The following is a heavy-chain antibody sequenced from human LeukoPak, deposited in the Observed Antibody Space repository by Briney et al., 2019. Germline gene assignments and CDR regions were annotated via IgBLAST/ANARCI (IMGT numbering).Heavy chain of an antibody. V-gene: IGHV6-1*01. J-gene: IGHJ5*02. CDR3: EDPRLRGYTAYNLFDP. CDR2: TYYMSRWYT. D-gene: IGHD5-18*01. Sequence: SQTLSLTCAICGDSVTIDNAAWNWVRQSPSRGLEWLGRTYYMSRWYTDYAVSMKRRITINPDTSKKQYSLKQSSVTREDTAFYYSEDPRLRGYTAYNLFDPWGQGTLVTVSS. CDR1: GDSVTIDNAA.